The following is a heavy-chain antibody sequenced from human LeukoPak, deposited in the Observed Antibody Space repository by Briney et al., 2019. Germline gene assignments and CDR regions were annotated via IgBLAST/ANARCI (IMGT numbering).Heavy chain of an antibody. V-gene: IGHV4-34*01. D-gene: IGHD3-22*01. J-gene: IGHJ4*02. CDR2: INHSGST. CDR3: AREKYYYDSGGYSPSFDY. CDR1: GGSFSGYY. Sequence: SETLSLTCAVYGGSFSGYYWSWIRQPPGKGLEWIGEINHSGSTNYNPSLKSRVTISVDTSKNQFSLKLSSVTAADTAVYYCAREKYYYDSGGYSPSFDYWGQGTLVTVSS.